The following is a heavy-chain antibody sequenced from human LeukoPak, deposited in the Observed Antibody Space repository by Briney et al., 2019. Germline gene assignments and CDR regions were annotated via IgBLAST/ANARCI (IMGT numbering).Heavy chain of an antibody. J-gene: IGHJ6*02. CDR1: GFTFSSYA. D-gene: IGHD3-10*01. Sequence: GGSLRLSCAASGFTFSSYAMSWVRQAPGKGLEWVSTISGGGDSTFYADSVTGRFTISRDNSKHTQYLQMNSLRAEDTAVYYCAKDRGYYGSGSYKEYYGMDVWGQGTTVTVSS. CDR3: AKDRGYYGSGSYKEYYGMDV. V-gene: IGHV3-23*01. CDR2: ISGGGDST.